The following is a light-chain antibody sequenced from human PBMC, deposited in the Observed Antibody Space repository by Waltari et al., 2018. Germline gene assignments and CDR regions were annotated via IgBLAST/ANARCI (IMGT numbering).Light chain of an antibody. CDR2: DVS. V-gene: IGLV2-11*01. CDR3: CSYAGSYTWV. Sequence: QSALTQPRSVSGSPGQSVIISCTGTSSDVGAYNKVTWYQQHPGKAPKLMIYDVSKRPSGVPDRFSGSKSGNTASLTISGLQAEDEADYYCCSYAGSYTWVFGGGTKLTVL. J-gene: IGLJ3*02. CDR1: SSDVGAYNK.